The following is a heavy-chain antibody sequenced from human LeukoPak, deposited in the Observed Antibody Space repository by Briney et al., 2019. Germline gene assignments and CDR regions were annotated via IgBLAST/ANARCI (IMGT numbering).Heavy chain of an antibody. CDR2: IYYSGST. V-gene: IGHV4-39*07. CDR1: GGSLSSSSYY. Sequence: SETLSLTCTVSGGSLSSSSYYWGWVRQPPGKGLEWLGCIYYSGSTYYNPSLKSRVTISVDTSKNQFSLKLSSVTAADTAVYYCARGLITYYYDSSGYYSHGAFDIGGQGTMVTVPA. CDR3: ARGLITYYYDSSGYYSHGAFDI. D-gene: IGHD3-22*01. J-gene: IGHJ3*02.